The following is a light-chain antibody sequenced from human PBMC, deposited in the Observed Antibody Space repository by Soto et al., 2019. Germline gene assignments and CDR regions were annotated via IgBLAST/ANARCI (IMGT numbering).Light chain of an antibody. Sequence: DIQMTQSPSTLSASVGDRVTITCRASQSTSINLAWYQQKPGKAPKLLIYQASSLENGVPSRFSASGSGTEFSLTISSLHPDDFATYYCQQYTSHSTFGQGTKVDI. CDR1: QSTSIN. CDR3: QQYTSHST. CDR2: QAS. J-gene: IGKJ1*01. V-gene: IGKV1-5*03.